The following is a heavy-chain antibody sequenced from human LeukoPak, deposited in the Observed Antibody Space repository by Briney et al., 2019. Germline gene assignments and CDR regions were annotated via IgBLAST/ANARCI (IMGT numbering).Heavy chain of an antibody. CDR3: ARASFRRGYCSGGSCLWAFDI. CDR2: INHSGST. J-gene: IGHJ3*02. CDR1: GGAFSGYY. Sequence: KPSETLSPTCAVYGGAFSGYYWSRIRPPPGEGLGWIGGINHSGSTNYNPSPKSRDTISVDTSKNQFPLKLSSVTAADTAVYYCARASFRRGYCSGGSCLWAFDIWGQGTMVTVSS. V-gene: IGHV4-34*01. D-gene: IGHD2-15*01.